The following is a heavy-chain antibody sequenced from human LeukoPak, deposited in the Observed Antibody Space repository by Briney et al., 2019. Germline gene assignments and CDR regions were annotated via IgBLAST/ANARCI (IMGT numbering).Heavy chain of an antibody. D-gene: IGHD3-22*01. CDR1: GFTFSDYY. CDR3: ARDYYDSRGYYGMDV. Sequence: PGGSLRLSCAASGFTFSDYYMSWIRQAPGQGLEWVSYISSGRTIHYADSVKGRFTISRDNAKNSLCLEMNSLRAEDTAVYYCARDYYDSRGYYGMDVWGQGTTVTVSS. J-gene: IGHJ6*02. CDR2: ISSGRTI. V-gene: IGHV3-11*01.